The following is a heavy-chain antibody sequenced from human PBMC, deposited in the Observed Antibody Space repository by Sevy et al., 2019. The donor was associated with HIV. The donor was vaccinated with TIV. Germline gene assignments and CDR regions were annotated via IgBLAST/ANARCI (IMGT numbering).Heavy chain of an antibody. Sequence: GGSLSLSCAASGFSFSSYEMNWVRQAPGKGLEWLLYISNSGSSVYYSDSVRGRFTISRDNARNSLYLQMNSLRAEDTAVYYCARDLPPSATTVAHFDCWGQGTLVTVSS. CDR2: ISNSGSSV. V-gene: IGHV3-48*03. CDR3: ARDLPPSATTVAHFDC. D-gene: IGHD4-17*01. J-gene: IGHJ4*02. CDR1: GFSFSSYE.